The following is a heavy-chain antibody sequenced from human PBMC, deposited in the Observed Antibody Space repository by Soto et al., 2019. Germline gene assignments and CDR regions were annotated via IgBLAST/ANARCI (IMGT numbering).Heavy chain of an antibody. V-gene: IGHV6-1*01. CDR3: ARDPPDFNSGFDS. D-gene: IGHD1-26*01. J-gene: IGHJ4*02. CDR1: GDSVSNNGAT. CDR2: AYYRSRWQY. Sequence: LSLTFAICGDSVSNNGATWNWIRQSPSRGLEWLGRAYYRSRWQYDYATSVRSRITIIPDTSKNQFSLQLTSVTPEDTAVYYCARDPPDFNSGFDSWGQGSLVTVSS.